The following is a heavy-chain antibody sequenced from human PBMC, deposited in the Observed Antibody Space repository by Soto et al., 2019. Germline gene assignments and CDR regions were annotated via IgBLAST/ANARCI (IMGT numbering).Heavy chain of an antibody. CDR1: GFTFTTYS. CDR3: ATLTYCSSASCPNYYYVMDV. D-gene: IGHD2-2*01. J-gene: IGHJ6*02. CDR2: IGSSSNYI. V-gene: IGHV3-21*02. Sequence: EVQLVESGGGLVMPGGSLRLSCAASGFTFTTYSLTWVRQAPGKGLEWVASIGSSSNYIYYADSVKGRFTISRDNAKNPLFLQMNSLRAEDTAVYYCATLTYCSSASCPNYYYVMDVWGQGTTVTVSS.